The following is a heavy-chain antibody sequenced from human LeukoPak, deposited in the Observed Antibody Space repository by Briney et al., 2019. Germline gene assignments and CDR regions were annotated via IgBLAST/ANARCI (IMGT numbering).Heavy chain of an antibody. D-gene: IGHD3-10*01. J-gene: IGHJ6*03. CDR1: DGSISSYY. V-gene: IGHV4-59*01. CDR3: ARLLWFGETHYYMYV. CDR2: IYYSGST. Sequence: SETLSLTCTVSDGSISSYYWSWIRQPPGKGLEWIGYIYYSGSTTYNPSLKSRVTISVDTSKTQFSLKLSSVTAADTAVYFCARLLWFGETHYYMYVWGKGTTVTISS.